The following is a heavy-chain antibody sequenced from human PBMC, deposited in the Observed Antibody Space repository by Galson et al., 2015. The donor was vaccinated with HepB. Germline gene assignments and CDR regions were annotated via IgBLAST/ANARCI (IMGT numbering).Heavy chain of an antibody. CDR1: GGTFSSYA. CDR3: ARLDYGSGGKGSSIGAVGGWFDP. V-gene: IGHV1-69*13. Sequence: SVKVSCKASGGTFSSYAISWVRQAPGQGLEWMGGIIPIFGTANYAQKFQGRVTITADESTSTAYMELSSLRSEDTAVYYCARLDYGSGGKGSSIGAVGGWFDPWGQGTLVTVSS. J-gene: IGHJ5*02. D-gene: IGHD3-10*01. CDR2: IIPIFGTA.